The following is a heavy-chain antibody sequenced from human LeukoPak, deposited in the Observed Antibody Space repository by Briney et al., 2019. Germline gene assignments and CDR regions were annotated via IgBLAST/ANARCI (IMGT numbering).Heavy chain of an antibody. Sequence: GWSLRLSCAGSGFTFSSHGMSWVRQAPGKGLEWVLAISDTYYTTYYADSVKDRFTISRDNSKRTVFLQMTNLRVDDTAVYYCAKNLRSMPPLPLDYWGQGTLVTVSS. D-gene: IGHD2-2*01. J-gene: IGHJ4*02. V-gene: IGHV3-23*01. CDR1: GFTFSSHG. CDR3: AKNLRSMPPLPLDY. CDR2: ISDTYYTT.